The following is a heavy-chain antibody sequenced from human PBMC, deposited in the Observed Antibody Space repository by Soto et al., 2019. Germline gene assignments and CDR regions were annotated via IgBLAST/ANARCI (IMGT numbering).Heavy chain of an antibody. CDR2: INAGNGNT. D-gene: IGHD2-15*01. Sequence: ASVKVSCKASGYTFTSYAMHWVRQAPGQRLEWMGWINAGNGNTKYSQKFQGRVTITRDTSASTAYMELSSLRSEDTAVYYCARDAGYCSGGSCYGDNWFDPWCQGTQVTVSS. CDR3: ARDAGYCSGGSCYGDNWFDP. CDR1: GYTFTSYA. J-gene: IGHJ5*02. V-gene: IGHV1-3*01.